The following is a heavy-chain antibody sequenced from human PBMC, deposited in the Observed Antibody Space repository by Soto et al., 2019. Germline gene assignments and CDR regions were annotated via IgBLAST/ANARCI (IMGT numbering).Heavy chain of an antibody. CDR2: TRNKANGYTT. CDR1: GFTLSDHY. CDR3: ARSGSYSGFDY. D-gene: IGHD1-26*01. Sequence: EVQLEESGGGWVQPGGSQRLSCAASGFTLSDHYMDWVRQAPGKGLEWVGRTRNKANGYTTEYAASVKDRFTISRDDSKNSLYLQLNSLNTEDTAVYYCARSGSYSGFDYWSQGTLVTVSS. V-gene: IGHV3-72*01. J-gene: IGHJ4*02.